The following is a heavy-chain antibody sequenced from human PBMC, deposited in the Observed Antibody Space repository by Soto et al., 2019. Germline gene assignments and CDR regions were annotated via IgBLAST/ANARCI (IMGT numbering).Heavy chain of an antibody. CDR2: ISSSSSTI. J-gene: IGHJ3*02. V-gene: IGHV3-48*01. CDR1: GFTFSSYS. Sequence: GGSLRLSCAASGFTFSSYSMNWVRQAPGKGLEWVSYISSSSSTIYYADSVKGRFTISRDNAKNSLYLQMNSLRAEDTAVYYCARSESGYDSEAFDIWGQGTMVTVSS. CDR3: ARSESGYDSEAFDI. D-gene: IGHD5-12*01.